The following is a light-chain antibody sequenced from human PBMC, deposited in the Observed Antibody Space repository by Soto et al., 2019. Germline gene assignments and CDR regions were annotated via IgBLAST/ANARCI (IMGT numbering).Light chain of an antibody. J-gene: IGKJ2*01. CDR3: QQYSDWAST. CDR2: GAS. CDR1: RRISTR. V-gene: IGKV3-15*01. Sequence: EVVMTQSPATLSVSLEGEVTLSCRASRRISTRLAWYQQKPGQAPSLLIYGASTSAPGIPAKFSGGGSWTEFTLTISSLQSEDFGMYYGQQYSDWASTFGRGTKLEIK.